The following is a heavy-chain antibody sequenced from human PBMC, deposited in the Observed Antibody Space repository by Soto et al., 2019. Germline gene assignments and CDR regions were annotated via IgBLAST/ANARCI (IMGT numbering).Heavy chain of an antibody. CDR1: GFTFSFCA. V-gene: IGHV3-23*01. D-gene: IGHD1-26*01. J-gene: IGHJ4*02. Sequence: EVQLLESGGGLVQPGGSLRLSCAASGFTFSFCAMSWVRQAPGKGLEWVSSIRGSGGDTYYADSVRGRFTISRDNSKNPLYLQMNRLRVEDTAVYYCVKGHSESYYYFDYWGQGTLVTVSS. CDR3: VKGHSESYYYFDY. CDR2: IRGSGGDT.